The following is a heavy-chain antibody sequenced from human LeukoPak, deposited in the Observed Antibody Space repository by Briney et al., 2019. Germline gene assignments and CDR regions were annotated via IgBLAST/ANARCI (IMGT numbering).Heavy chain of an antibody. Sequence: SETLSLTCTVSGGSISSSSYYWGWIRQPPGKGLEWIGSIYYSGSTYYNPSLKSRVTISLDTSKNQFSLKLSSVTAADTAVYFCARDRALGSGKYYFDYWGQGTLVTVSS. CDR2: IYYSGST. V-gene: IGHV4-39*07. CDR1: GGSISSSSYY. CDR3: ARDRALGSGKYYFDY. J-gene: IGHJ4*02. D-gene: IGHD3-16*01.